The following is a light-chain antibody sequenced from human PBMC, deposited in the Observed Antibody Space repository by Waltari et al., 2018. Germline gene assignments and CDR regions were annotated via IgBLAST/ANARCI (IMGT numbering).Light chain of an antibody. CDR3: QQSHNWPPLT. Sequence: EVVLTQSPATLSLSPGERATLPCRASQSVSVNLAWYQQRPGQAPRLLIYSASTRAPGIPARFSGSEAGTEFTLTISSLESEDFAVYYCQQSHNWPPLTFGGGTKVEIK. V-gene: IGKV3-15*01. CDR1: QSVSVN. CDR2: SAS. J-gene: IGKJ4*01.